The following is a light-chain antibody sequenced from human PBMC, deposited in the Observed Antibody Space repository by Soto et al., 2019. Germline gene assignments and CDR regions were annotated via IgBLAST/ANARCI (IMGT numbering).Light chain of an antibody. CDR1: QSVSSSY. V-gene: IGKV3-20*01. Sequence: EIVLRQSPGTLSLSPGERAALSCRASQSVSSSYLAWYQPKPGQAPRXIIYGASSRETGIPDRFSGSGAGTDFTRTISRLEPEDFAVDYCQQYGSSPITFGQGTRLEIK. J-gene: IGKJ5*01. CDR3: QQYGSSPIT. CDR2: GAS.